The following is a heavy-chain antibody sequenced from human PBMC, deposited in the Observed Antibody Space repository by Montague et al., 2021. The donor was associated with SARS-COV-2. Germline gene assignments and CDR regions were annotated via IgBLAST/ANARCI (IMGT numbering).Heavy chain of an antibody. V-gene: IGHV3-21*01. CDR3: TRDESETSGFDF. J-gene: IGHJ4*02. CDR2: ISSTSTYI. Sequence: SLRLSCAASGFSFSSYNMNWVRQAPGKALEWLSSISSTSTYIYYADSVKGRFTISRDNAKDSLFLQMDSLRVEDTAIYYCTRDESETSGFDFWGQGTLVTVSS. CDR1: GFSFSSYN. D-gene: IGHD2-15*01.